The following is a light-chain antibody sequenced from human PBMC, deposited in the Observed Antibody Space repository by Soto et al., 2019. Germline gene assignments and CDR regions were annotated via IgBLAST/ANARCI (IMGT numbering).Light chain of an antibody. V-gene: IGKV3-15*01. J-gene: IGKJ1*01. CDR1: QSVSRN. Sequence: EIALTQSPGTLSLSPGERATLSCRASQSVSRNFLAWYQQKPGQAPRLLIYGASTRAPGIPARFSGSGSGTEFTLTISSLQSEDFTVYSCLQYHNLWAFGQGTKVDIK. CDR3: LQYHNLWA. CDR2: GAS.